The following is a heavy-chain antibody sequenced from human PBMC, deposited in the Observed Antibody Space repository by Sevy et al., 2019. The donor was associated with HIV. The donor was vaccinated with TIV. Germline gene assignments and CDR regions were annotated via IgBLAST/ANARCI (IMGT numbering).Heavy chain of an antibody. CDR2: INESGIT. CDR3: ARSLPVVVVPGPPRWFDP. V-gene: IGHV4-34*01. Sequence: SETLSLTCGVHDGSFSGYYWNWIRELPGKGLEWIGEINESGITYYNPSLKSRVTISVDTSKKQFSLNLNSLTAPDRAVDFCARSLPVVVVPGPPRWFDPWGQGTLVTVSS. CDR1: DGSFSGYY. J-gene: IGHJ5*02. D-gene: IGHD2-2*01.